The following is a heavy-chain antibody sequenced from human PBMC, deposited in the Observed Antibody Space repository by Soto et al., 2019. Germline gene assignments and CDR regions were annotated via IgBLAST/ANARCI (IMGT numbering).Heavy chain of an antibody. J-gene: IGHJ4*02. CDR3: VRGLDFYGSGSYYLDY. CDR1: GFNFDDYA. CDR2: ISWNSGSI. Sequence: GGSLRLSCAASGFNFDDYAMHWVRQAPGKGLEWVSGISWNSGSIGHAGSVKGRFTISRDNAKNSLYLKMNSLRAEDTALYYCVRGLDFYGSGSYYLDYWGQGTLVTVSS. D-gene: IGHD3-10*01. V-gene: IGHV3-9*01.